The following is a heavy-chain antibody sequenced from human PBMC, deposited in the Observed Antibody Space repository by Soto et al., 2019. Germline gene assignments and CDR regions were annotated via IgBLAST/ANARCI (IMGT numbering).Heavy chain of an antibody. CDR2: IYYSGST. CDR3: ARGNPGTTSNFDY. J-gene: IGHJ4*02. D-gene: IGHD4-17*01. Sequence: SETLSLTCTVSGGSISSGGYYWSWIRQHPWKGLEWIGYIYYSGSTYYNPSLKSRVTISVDTSKNQFSLKLSCVTAADTAVYYCARGNPGTTSNFDYWGQGXLVTVYS. V-gene: IGHV4-31*03. CDR1: GGSISSGGYY.